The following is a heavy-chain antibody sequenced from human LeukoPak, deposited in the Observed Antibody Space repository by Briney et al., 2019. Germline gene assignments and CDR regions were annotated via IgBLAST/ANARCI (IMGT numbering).Heavy chain of an antibody. D-gene: IGHD3-3*01. J-gene: IGHJ3*02. CDR1: GYTFTSYG. CDR3: ARDRQGLGDLRGYDFWSGYIDAFDI. Sequence: ASVKVSCKASGYTFTSYGITWVRQAPGQGLEWMGWIRTYNGETQYAETFQGRVTMTTDTSTSTAYMDLRSLRSDDTAVYYCARDRQGLGDLRGYDFWSGYIDAFDIWGQGTMVTVSS. CDR2: IRTYNGET. V-gene: IGHV1-18*01.